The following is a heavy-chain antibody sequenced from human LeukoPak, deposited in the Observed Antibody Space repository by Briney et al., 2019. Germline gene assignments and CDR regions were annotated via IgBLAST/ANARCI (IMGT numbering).Heavy chain of an antibody. J-gene: IGHJ4*02. CDR2: INPSGGST. Sequence: ASVKVSCKASGGTFTSYYMHWVRQAPGQGLEWMGVINPSGGSTSYAQKFQGRVTMTRDTSTTTVYMELSSLRSEDTAVYYCARDGTYSSSWYRDDYWGQGTLVTVSS. CDR3: ARDGTYSSSWYRDDY. V-gene: IGHV1-46*01. D-gene: IGHD6-13*01. CDR1: GGTFTSYY.